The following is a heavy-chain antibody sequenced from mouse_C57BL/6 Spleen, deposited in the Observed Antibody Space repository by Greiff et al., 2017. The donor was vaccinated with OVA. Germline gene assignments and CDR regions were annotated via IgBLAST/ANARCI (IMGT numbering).Heavy chain of an antibody. D-gene: IGHD1-1*01. CDR2: IDPNSGGT. CDR1: GYTFTSYW. V-gene: IGHV1-62-3*01. CDR3: ATTTVVATRGAMDY. Sequence: QVQLQQPGAELVKPGASVKLSCKASGYTFTSYWMHWVKQRPGRGLEWIGRIDPNSGGTKYNEKFKSKATLTVDKPSSTAYMQLSSLTSEDSAVYYCATTTVVATRGAMDYWGQGTSVTVSS. J-gene: IGHJ4*01.